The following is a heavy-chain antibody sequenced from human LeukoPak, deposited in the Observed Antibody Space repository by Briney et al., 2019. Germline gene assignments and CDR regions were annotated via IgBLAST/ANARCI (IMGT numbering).Heavy chain of an antibody. CDR2: IYYSGST. CDR3: ARAYSGYDPIDY. CDR1: GGSISSYY. J-gene: IGHJ4*02. D-gene: IGHD5-12*01. Sequence: PSETLSLTCTVSGGSISSYYWSWLRQPPGKGLEWIGYIYYSGSTNYNPSLKSRVTISVDTSKNQFSLKLSSVTAADTAVYYCARAYSGYDPIDYWGQGTLVTVSS. V-gene: IGHV4-59*01.